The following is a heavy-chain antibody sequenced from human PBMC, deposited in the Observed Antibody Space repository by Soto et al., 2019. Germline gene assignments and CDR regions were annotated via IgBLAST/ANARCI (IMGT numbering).Heavy chain of an antibody. V-gene: IGHV4-31*03. Sequence: QVQLQESGPGLVKPSQTLSPPGPFFVGSTSGGGYTGTWTGQNPGKGLEWIGYIYYSGSTYYNPSLKSRVTISVDTSKNQFSLKLSSVTAADTAVYYCARGGRRSPGMDVWGQGTTVTVSS. CDR3: ARGGRRSPGMDV. CDR2: IYYSGST. CDR1: VGSTSGGGYT. J-gene: IGHJ6*02.